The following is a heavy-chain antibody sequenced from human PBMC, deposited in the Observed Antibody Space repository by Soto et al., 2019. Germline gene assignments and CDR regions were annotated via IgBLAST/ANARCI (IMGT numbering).Heavy chain of an antibody. CDR1: GYSFTSYW. Sequence: GESLKISCKGSGYSFTSYWIGWVRQMPGKGLEWMGIIYPGDSDTRYSPSFQGQVTISADKSISTAYLQWSSLKASDSAIYYCARLGAGSSSPQHEDGKDVRGQRTTVP. V-gene: IGHV5-51*01. J-gene: IGHJ6*01. D-gene: IGHD6-6*01. CDR2: IYPGDSDT. CDR3: ARLGAGSSSPQHEDGKDV.